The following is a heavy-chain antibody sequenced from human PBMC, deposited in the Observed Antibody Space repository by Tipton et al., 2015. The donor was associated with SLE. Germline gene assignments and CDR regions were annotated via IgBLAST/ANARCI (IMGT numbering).Heavy chain of an antibody. CDR2: INHSGFT. V-gene: IGHV4-30-2*01. CDR1: GDSISSGGYY. Sequence: TLSLTCAVSGDSISSGGYYWSWIRQHPGKGLEYIGEINHSGFTNYRPSLKSRVTMSADRSTNQLSLKLSSVTAADTAVYYCARGVAGYYFYYYLDVWGSGTAVTVSS. CDR3: ARGVAGYYFYYYLDV. J-gene: IGHJ6*03. D-gene: IGHD6-19*01.